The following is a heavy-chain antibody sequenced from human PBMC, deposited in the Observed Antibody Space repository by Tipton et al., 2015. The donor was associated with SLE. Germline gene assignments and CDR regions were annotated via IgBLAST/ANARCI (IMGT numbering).Heavy chain of an antibody. CDR1: GDSVSSNSAA. CDR2: TYYMSKWYN. V-gene: IGHV6-1*01. Sequence: GLVKPSQNPSLTCAISGDSVSSNSAAWNWIRQSPSRGLEWLGRTYYMSKWYNDYAVSVKSRIIINPDTSKNQFSLQLTSVTPEDTAVYYCTRGPVGSGYYSSSDAFDFWGQGTMVTVSS. J-gene: IGHJ3*01. D-gene: IGHD3-22*01. CDR3: TRGPVGSGYYSSSDAFDF.